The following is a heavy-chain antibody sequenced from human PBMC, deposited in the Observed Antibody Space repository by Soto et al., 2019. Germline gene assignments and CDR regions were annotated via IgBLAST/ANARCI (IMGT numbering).Heavy chain of an antibody. J-gene: IGHJ4*02. V-gene: IGHV4-59*01. Sequence: ASETLSLTCTVSGGSINSYFWTWLRQPPGRGLECIAYIDDSGTTTYSPSLRSRVTISVDTSTNQFSLNLKSVTAADTAVYYCARGGSSGWYLDYWGLGTLVTSPQ. CDR3: ARGGSSGWYLDY. CDR1: GGSINSYF. CDR2: IDDSGTT. D-gene: IGHD6-19*01.